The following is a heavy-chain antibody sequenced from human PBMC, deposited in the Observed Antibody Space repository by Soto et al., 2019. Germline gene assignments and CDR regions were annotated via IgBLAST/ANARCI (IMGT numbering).Heavy chain of an antibody. D-gene: IGHD3-22*01. V-gene: IGHV1-69*01. CDR2: IIPIFGTA. CDR1: GGTFSSYA. Sequence: QVQLVQSGAEVKKPGSSVKVSCKASGGTFSSYAISWVRQAPGQGLEWMGGIIPIFGTANYAQKFQGRVTITADESTSTDYMELSSLRSEDTAVYYCVRRDYYDSSGFDAFDIWGQGTMVTVSS. CDR3: VRRDYYDSSGFDAFDI. J-gene: IGHJ3*02.